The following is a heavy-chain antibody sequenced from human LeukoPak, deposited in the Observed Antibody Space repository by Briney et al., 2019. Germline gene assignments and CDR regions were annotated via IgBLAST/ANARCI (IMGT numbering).Heavy chain of an antibody. V-gene: IGHV3-21*01. CDR1: GFTFSSYA. J-gene: IGHJ4*02. Sequence: PGGSLRLSCAASGFTFSSYAMHWVRQAPGKGLEWVSSISSSSSYIYYADSVKGRFTISRDNAKNLLYLQMNSLRAEDTAVYYCARNWGFVPFDYWGQGTLVTVSS. CDR2: ISSSSSYI. D-gene: IGHD7-27*01. CDR3: ARNWGFVPFDY.